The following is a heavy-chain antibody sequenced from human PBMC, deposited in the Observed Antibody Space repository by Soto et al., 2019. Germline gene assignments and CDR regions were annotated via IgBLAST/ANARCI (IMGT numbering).Heavy chain of an antibody. CDR2: IYFDGTTT. CDR3: ARGGAMGVDY. J-gene: IGHJ4*02. CDR1: GFTFNTHW. V-gene: IGHV3-74*01. D-gene: IGHD1-26*01. Sequence: PGGSLRLSCTASGFTFNTHWMHWVRQAPGKGLVWVSRIYFDGTTTNYADSVKGRLTVSRDNAKNTVHLHVNTLRDEDTAVYYCARGGAMGVDYWGQGTLVTVSS.